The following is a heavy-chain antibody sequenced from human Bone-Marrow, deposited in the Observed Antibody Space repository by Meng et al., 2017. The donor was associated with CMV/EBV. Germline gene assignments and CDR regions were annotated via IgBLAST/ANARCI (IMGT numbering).Heavy chain of an antibody. Sequence: GGSISSGGYYWSWIRQHAGKGLEWIGYKYYSGSNYYNASLKSRVTISVDTSKNQFSLKLSSVTAADTAVYYCAGLRSYDSSGYYLDYWSQGTLVTVSS. V-gene: IGHV4-31*02. CDR1: GGSISSGGYY. CDR2: KYYSGSN. D-gene: IGHD3-22*01. J-gene: IGHJ4*02. CDR3: AGLRSYDSSGYYLDY.